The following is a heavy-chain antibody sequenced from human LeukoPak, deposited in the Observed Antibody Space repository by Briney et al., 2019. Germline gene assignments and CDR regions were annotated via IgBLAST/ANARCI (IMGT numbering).Heavy chain of an antibody. Sequence: ASVKVSCKASGCTFTNYGISWVRQAPGQGLEWMAWISANNGETRYAQNLQGRVTTTTDTSTSTAYMELRSLRSDDTAVYYCARVPPSAHQLLSSDYWGQGTQVTVSS. CDR2: ISANNGET. D-gene: IGHD2-2*01. J-gene: IGHJ4*02. CDR3: ARVPPSAHQLLSSDY. V-gene: IGHV1-18*04. CDR1: GCTFTNYG.